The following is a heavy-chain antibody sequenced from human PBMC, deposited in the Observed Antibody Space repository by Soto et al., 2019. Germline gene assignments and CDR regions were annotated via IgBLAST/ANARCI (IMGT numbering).Heavy chain of an antibody. D-gene: IGHD6-19*01. CDR2: ISYDGSNK. V-gene: IGHV3-30*18. Sequence: SLRLSCAASGFTFSSYGMHWVRQAPGKGLEWVAVISYDGSNKYYADSVKGRFTISRDNSKNTLYLQMNSLRAEDTAVYYCAKDLDPSGWPADAFDIWGQGTMVTLSS. CDR1: GFTFSSYG. J-gene: IGHJ3*02. CDR3: AKDLDPSGWPADAFDI.